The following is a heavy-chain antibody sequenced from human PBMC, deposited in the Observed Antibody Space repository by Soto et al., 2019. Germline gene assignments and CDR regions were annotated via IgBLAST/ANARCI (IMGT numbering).Heavy chain of an antibody. Sequence: QVQLVQSGAEVKKPGSSVKVSCKASGGTFNNYAISWVRQAPGQGLEWMGGIIPIIGTADYAHKFQGSLAISADESTGTTFLALSSLRSEDTALYYCARGGVDVVATSAFDYWGQGTLVTVSS. D-gene: IGHD5-12*01. CDR2: IIPIIGTA. CDR1: GGTFNNYA. CDR3: ARGGVDVVATSAFDY. J-gene: IGHJ4*02. V-gene: IGHV1-69*01.